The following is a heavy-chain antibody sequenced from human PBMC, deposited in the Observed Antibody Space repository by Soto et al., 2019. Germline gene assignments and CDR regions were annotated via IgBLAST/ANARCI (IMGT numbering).Heavy chain of an antibody. CDR1: GGSISSYY. D-gene: IGHD6-6*01. Sequence: SETLSLTCTVSGGSISSYYWSWIRQPPGKGLEWIGYIYYSGSTNYNPSLKSRVTISVDTSKNQFSLKLSSVTAAYTAVYYCARNIAARYDYWGQGTLVTVSS. CDR2: IYYSGST. CDR3: ARNIAARYDY. J-gene: IGHJ4*02. V-gene: IGHV4-59*01.